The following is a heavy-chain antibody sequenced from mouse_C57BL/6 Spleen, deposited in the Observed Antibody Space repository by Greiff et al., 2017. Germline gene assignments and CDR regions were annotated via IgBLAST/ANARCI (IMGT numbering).Heavy chain of an antibody. CDR2: IHPNSGST. CDR3: ARRDYYGSDYFDY. D-gene: IGHD1-1*01. Sequence: QVQLQQPGAELVKPGASVKLSCKASGYTFTSYWMHWVKQRPGQGLEWIGMIHPNSGSTNYNEKFKSKATLTVDKSSSTAYMQLSSLTSEDSAVYYCARRDYYGSDYFDYWGQGTTLTVSS. J-gene: IGHJ2*01. V-gene: IGHV1-64*01. CDR1: GYTFTSYW.